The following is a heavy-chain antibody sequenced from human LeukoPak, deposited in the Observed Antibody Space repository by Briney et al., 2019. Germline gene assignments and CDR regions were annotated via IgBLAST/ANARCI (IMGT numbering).Heavy chain of an antibody. J-gene: IGHJ3*02. CDR2: ISSSSSYI. CDR1: GFTFSSYS. V-gene: IGHV3-21*01. Sequence: GGSLRLSCAASGFTFSSYSMNWVRQAPGKGLEWVSSISSSSSYIYYADSVKGRFTISRDNAKNSLYLQMNSLRAEDTAVYYCARDAFGRAFDIWGQGTMVTVSS. D-gene: IGHD3-16*01. CDR3: ARDAFGRAFDI.